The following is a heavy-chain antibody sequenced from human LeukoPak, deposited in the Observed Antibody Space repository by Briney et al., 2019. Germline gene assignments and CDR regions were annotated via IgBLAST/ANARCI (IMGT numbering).Heavy chain of an antibody. J-gene: IGHJ5*02. CDR2: ISTSSSSI. D-gene: IGHD2-15*01. Sequence: GGSLRLSCVASGFTFSTYSMDWVRQAPGKGLEWVSSISTSSSSIYYADSVKGRFTISRDNAKNSLYLQMNSLRAEDTAVYYCARDGGYCSGGSCNNWFDPWGQGTLVTVSS. CDR1: GFTFSTYS. CDR3: ARDGGYCSGGSCNNWFDP. V-gene: IGHV3-21*01.